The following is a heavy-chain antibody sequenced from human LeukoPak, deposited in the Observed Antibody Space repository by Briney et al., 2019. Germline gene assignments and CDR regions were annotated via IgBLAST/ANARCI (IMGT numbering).Heavy chain of an antibody. CDR2: IRSKANSYAT. Sequence: GGSLRLSWAASGFTFSGSAMHWVRQASGKGLEWVGRIRSKANSYATAYAASVKGRFTISRDDSKSTAYLQMNSLKTEDTAVYYCTNPYYDILTGPLYYYGMDVWGQGTTVTVSS. J-gene: IGHJ6*02. V-gene: IGHV3-73*01. CDR3: TNPYYDILTGPLYYYGMDV. D-gene: IGHD3-9*01. CDR1: GFTFSGSA.